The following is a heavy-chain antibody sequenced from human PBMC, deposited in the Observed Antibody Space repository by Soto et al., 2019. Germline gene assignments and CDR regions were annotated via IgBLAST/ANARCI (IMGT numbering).Heavy chain of an antibody. Sequence: PGGSLRLSCAASGFTFSSYGMHWVRQAPGKGLEWVAVISYDGSNKYYADSVKGRFTISRDNSKNTQYLQMNSLRAEDTAVSYCAKDQSLGYCSRTSCYSRAQHYYYYGMDVWGQGTTVTVSS. J-gene: IGHJ6*02. D-gene: IGHD2-2*02. V-gene: IGHV3-30*18. CDR3: AKDQSLGYCSRTSCYSRAQHYYYYGMDV. CDR1: GFTFSSYG. CDR2: ISYDGSNK.